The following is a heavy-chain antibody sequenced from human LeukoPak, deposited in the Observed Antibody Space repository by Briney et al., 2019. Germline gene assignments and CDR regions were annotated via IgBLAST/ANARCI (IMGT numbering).Heavy chain of an antibody. Sequence: GGSLRLPCAASGFTFSSYAMSWVRQAPGKGLEWVSDISGSGGSTYYADSVKRRFTIYRDNSKNTLYLQMNSLRAEDTAVYYCAKFGELKDGMDVWGQGTTVTVSS. D-gene: IGHD3-10*01. CDR2: ISGSGGST. CDR1: GFTFSSYA. J-gene: IGHJ6*02. V-gene: IGHV3-23*01. CDR3: AKFGELKDGMDV.